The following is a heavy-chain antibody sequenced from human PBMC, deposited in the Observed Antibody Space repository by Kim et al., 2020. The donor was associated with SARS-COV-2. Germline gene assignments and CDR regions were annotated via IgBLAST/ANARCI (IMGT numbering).Heavy chain of an antibody. D-gene: IGHD6-19*01. Sequence: SETLSLTCTVSNDSISNYYWSWIRQPPGKGLKWIGFINHSGDTNYNPSLRSRVTISVDMSNNQLSLKLSSVTSADTAVYYCAKGTDSTGWFDSWGQGILVTVPS. V-gene: IGHV4-59*13. CDR1: NDSISNYY. CDR2: INHSGDT. J-gene: IGHJ5*01. CDR3: AKGTDSTGWFDS.